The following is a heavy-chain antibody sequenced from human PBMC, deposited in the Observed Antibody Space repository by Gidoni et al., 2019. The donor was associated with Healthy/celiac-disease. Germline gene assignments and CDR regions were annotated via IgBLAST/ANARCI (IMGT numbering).Heavy chain of an antibody. CDR1: GFPFSSYA. D-gene: IGHD6-19*01. V-gene: IGHV3-23*04. CDR2: ISGSGGST. J-gene: IGHJ4*02. Sequence: EVQLVESGGGLVQPGGSLRLSCAASGFPFSSYAMSWVRQAPGKGLAWVSAISGSGGSTYYADSVKGRFTISRDNSKNTLYLQMNSLRAEDTAVYYCAKDRTKLAVAGTPFDYWGQGTLVTVSS. CDR3: AKDRTKLAVAGTPFDY.